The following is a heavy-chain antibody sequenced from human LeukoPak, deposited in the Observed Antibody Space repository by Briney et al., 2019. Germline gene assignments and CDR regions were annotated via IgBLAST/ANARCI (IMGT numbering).Heavy chain of an antibody. CDR1: GFTFSSYS. D-gene: IGHD3-22*01. CDR3: ARQYYYDSSGYGGYYYYYGMDV. V-gene: IGHV3-48*01. J-gene: IGHJ6*02. CDR2: ISSSSSTI. Sequence: PGGSLRLSCAASGFTFSSYSMNWVRQAPGKGLEWVSYISSSSSTIYYADSVKGRFTISRDNAKNSLYLQMNSLRAEDTAVYHCARQYYYDSSGYGGYYYYYGMDVWGQGTTVTVSS.